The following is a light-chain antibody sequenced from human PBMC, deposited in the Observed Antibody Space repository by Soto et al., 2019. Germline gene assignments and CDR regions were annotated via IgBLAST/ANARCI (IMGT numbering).Light chain of an antibody. J-gene: IGKJ1*01. CDR3: QQYNNWPPS. Sequence: DIVMPPSPATLSVSPGERATLSCRARQSVSGNLAWYQQKPGQAPRLLIYGASTRATGIPARFSGSGSGTESTLTISSLQSEDFAVYYCQQYNNWPPSVGQGTKVEIK. V-gene: IGKV3-15*01. CDR2: GAS. CDR1: QSVSGN.